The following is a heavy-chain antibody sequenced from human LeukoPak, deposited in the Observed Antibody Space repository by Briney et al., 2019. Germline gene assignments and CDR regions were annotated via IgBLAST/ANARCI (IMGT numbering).Heavy chain of an antibody. V-gene: IGHV4-59*01. CDR2: IYYSGST. Sequence: SETLSLTCAVYGGSFSGYYWSWIRQPPGKGLEWIGYIYYSGSTNYNPSLKSRVTISVDTSKNQFSLKLSSVTAADTAVYYCAREQDDYRGMVAYWGQGTLVTVSS. CDR1: GGSFSGYY. D-gene: IGHD4-11*01. J-gene: IGHJ4*02. CDR3: AREQDDYRGMVAY.